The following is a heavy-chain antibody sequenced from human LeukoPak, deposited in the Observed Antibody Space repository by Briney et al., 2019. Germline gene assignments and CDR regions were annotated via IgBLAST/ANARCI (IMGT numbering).Heavy chain of an antibody. D-gene: IGHD6-19*01. J-gene: IGHJ4*02. CDR2: IKKDGSEK. Sequence: GRSLRLSRAASGFTFSSYSMHWVRQAPGKGLEWVAIIKKDGSEKIYVDSVRGRFTISRDNAKNTLYLQMNSLRAEDTAVYYCAAGAGWLIDYWGQGTLVTVSS. CDR1: GFTFSSYS. CDR3: AAGAGWLIDY. V-gene: IGHV3-7*01.